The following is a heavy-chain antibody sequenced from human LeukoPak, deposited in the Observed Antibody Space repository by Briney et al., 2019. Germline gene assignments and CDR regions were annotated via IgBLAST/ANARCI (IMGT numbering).Heavy chain of an antibody. V-gene: IGHV4-39*01. CDR1: GGSISSSSYY. Sequence: SETLSLTCTVSGGSISSSSYYWGWIRQPPGKGLEWIGSIYYSGSTYYNPSLKSRVTISVDTSKNQFSLKLSSVTAADTAVYYCARSRPSTMIVVVPPPVFDYWGQGTLATVSS. CDR2: IYYSGST. CDR3: ARSRPSTMIVVVPPPVFDY. J-gene: IGHJ4*02. D-gene: IGHD3-22*01.